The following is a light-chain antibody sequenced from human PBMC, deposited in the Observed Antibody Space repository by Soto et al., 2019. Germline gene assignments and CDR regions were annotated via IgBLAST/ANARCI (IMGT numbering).Light chain of an antibody. V-gene: IGKV1-39*01. CDR3: QQSYSTPWT. CDR1: QSISNN. J-gene: IGKJ1*01. Sequence: DIQMTQSPSSLSASVGDRVTITCRASQSISNNLTWYQQKPGKVPKLLIYAASSLQSGVPSRFSGSGSGTDFTLTISSLQPEDVATYYCQQSYSTPWTFGQGTKVDIK. CDR2: AAS.